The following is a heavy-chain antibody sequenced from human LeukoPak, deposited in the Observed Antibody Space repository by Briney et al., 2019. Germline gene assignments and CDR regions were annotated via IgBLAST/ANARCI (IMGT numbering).Heavy chain of an antibody. CDR3: AKLAAAGLFDY. D-gene: IGHD6-13*01. V-gene: IGHV3-21*04. J-gene: IGHJ4*02. Sequence: DSVKGRFTISRDTARNSLFLQMNSLRAEDTAVYYCAKLAAAGLFDYWGQGTLVTVSS.